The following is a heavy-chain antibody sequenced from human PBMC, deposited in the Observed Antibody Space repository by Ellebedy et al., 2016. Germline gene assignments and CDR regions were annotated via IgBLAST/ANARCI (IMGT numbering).Heavy chain of an antibody. V-gene: IGHV4-39*01. CDR2: VFYSGST. CDR1: GGSISNSNYY. CDR3: ARHAKVLRGTPHYYFDL. J-gene: IGHJ2*01. D-gene: IGHD1-26*01. Sequence: SETLSLTXSVSGGSISNSNYYWGWVRQPPGKGLEWIASVFYSGSTFYNPSLRSRVTMSADTSKNQFSLNLSSVTAADTAEYHCARHAKVLRGTPHYYFDLWGPGTLVTVSS.